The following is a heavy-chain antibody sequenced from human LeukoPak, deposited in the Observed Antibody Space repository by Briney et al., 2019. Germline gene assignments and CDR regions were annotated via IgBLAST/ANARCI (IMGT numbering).Heavy chain of an antibody. D-gene: IGHD5-24*01. V-gene: IGHV1-69*05. J-gene: IGHJ4*02. CDR2: IIPIFGTA. CDR3: ARDTGDGYNQGFDY. CDR1: GGTFSSYA. Sequence: SVKVSCKASGGTFSSYAISWVRQAPGQGLEWMGGIIPIFGTANYAQKFQGRVTITTDESTSTAYMELSSIRSEDTAVYHCARDTGDGYNQGFDYWGQGTLVTVSS.